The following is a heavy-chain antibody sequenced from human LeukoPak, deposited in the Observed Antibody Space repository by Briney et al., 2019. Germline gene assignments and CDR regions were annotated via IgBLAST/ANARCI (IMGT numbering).Heavy chain of an antibody. V-gene: IGHV4-34*01. CDR2: INHSGST. D-gene: IGHD3-3*01. Sequence: SETLSLTCAVYGGSFSGYYWSWIRQPPGKGLEWIGEINHSGSTNYNPSLKSRVTISVDTSKNQFSLKLSSVTAADTAVYYCARGIFAPYYDFWRASAPFDPWGQGTLVTVSS. CDR1: GGSFSGYY. CDR3: ARGIFAPYYDFWRASAPFDP. J-gene: IGHJ5*02.